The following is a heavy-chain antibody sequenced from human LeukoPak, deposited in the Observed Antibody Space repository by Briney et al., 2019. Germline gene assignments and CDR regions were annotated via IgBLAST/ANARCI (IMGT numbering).Heavy chain of an antibody. D-gene: IGHD2-2*01. CDR1: GYTFTGYY. CDR3: ARAYCSSTSCYNYYMDV. V-gene: IGHV1-2*02. CDR2: INPNSGGT. J-gene: IGHJ6*03. Sequence: ASVKVSCKASGYTFTGYYMHWVRQAPGQGLEWMGWINPNSGGTNYAQKFQGRVTMTRDTSISTAYMELSRLRSDDTAVYYCARAYCSSTSCYNYYMDVWGKGTTVTVSS.